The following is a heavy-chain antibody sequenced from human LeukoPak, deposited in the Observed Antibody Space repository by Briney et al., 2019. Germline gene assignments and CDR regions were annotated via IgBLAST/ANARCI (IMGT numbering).Heavy chain of an antibody. Sequence: SETLSLTCTVSGVSIGSNSHYWAWIRQPPGKGLEWIGSIYYTGSTYYNPSLKSRVTIFVDTSNNQFSLKLRSVTAADSAMYYCARLQYHYDGSGPRADYFDYWGQGTLVTVSS. D-gene: IGHD3-22*01. CDR2: IYYTGST. J-gene: IGHJ4*02. CDR1: GVSIGSNSHY. CDR3: ARLQYHYDGSGPRADYFDY. V-gene: IGHV4-39*01.